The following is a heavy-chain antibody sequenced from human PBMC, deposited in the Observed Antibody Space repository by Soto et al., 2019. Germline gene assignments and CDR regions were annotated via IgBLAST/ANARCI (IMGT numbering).Heavy chain of an antibody. V-gene: IGHV3-48*01. D-gene: IGHD6-19*01. Sequence: GGSLRLSCAASGFTFSSYAMNWVRQAPGKGLEWISYISSSSSATHYADSVKGRFTISRDNAKNSLYLQMNSLRVEDTAVYYCARSPRLNSGRQMNEFDYWGQGTLVTVSS. CDR3: ARSPRLNSGRQMNEFDY. J-gene: IGHJ4*02. CDR1: GFTFSSYA. CDR2: ISSSSSAT.